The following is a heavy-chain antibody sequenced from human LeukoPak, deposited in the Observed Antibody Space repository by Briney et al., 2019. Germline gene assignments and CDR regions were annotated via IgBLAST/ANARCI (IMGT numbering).Heavy chain of an antibody. CDR1: GFTFSDYY. J-gene: IGHJ3*02. Sequence: GGSLRLSCAASGFTFSDYYMSWIRQAPGKGLEWVSYISSSGSTIYYADSVKGRFTISRDSAKNSLYLQMNSLRAEDTAVYYCARARITMISDAFDIWGQGTMVTVSS. V-gene: IGHV3-11*01. CDR3: ARARITMISDAFDI. CDR2: ISSSGSTI. D-gene: IGHD3-22*01.